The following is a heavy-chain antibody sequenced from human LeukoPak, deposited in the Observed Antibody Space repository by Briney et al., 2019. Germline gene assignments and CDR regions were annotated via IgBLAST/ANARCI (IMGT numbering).Heavy chain of an antibody. J-gene: IGHJ4*02. D-gene: IGHD3-22*01. CDR1: GYTFTGYY. CDR2: INPNSGGT. Sequence: GASVKVSCKASGYTFTGYYMHWVRQAPGQGLEWMGWINPNSGGTNYAQKFQGRVTMTRDTSISTAYMELSRLRSDDTAVYYCVREEIYYDSSGLAYWGQGTLVTVSS. V-gene: IGHV1-2*02. CDR3: VREEIYYDSSGLAY.